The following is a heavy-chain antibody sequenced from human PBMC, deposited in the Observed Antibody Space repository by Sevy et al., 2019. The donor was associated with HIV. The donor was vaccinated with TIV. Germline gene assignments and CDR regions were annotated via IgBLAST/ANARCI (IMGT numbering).Heavy chain of an antibody. J-gene: IGHJ4*02. V-gene: IGHV4-38-2*02. D-gene: IGHD3-3*01. CDR3: ARGGGVIIEVNFDY. CDR2: IYHSGST. Sequence: SETLSLTCTASGYSISSGYCWGWIRQPPGKGLEWIGSIYHSGSTYYNPSLKSRVTISVDTSKNQFSLKLSSVTAADTAVYYCARGGGVIIEVNFDYWGQGTLVTVSS. CDR1: GYSISSGYC.